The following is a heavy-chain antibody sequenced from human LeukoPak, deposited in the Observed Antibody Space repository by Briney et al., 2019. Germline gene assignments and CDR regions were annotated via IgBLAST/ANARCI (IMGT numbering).Heavy chain of an antibody. V-gene: IGHV4-59*12. CDR3: ARDPRPYPPKDV. Sequence: SETLSLTCTVSGGSISSYYWSWIRQPPGKGLEWIGYIYYSGSTYYNPSLKSRVTISVDTSKNQFSLKLSSVTAADTAVYYCARDPRPYPPKDVWGKGTTVTISS. CDR2: IYYSGST. D-gene: IGHD2-2*01. CDR1: GGSISSYY. J-gene: IGHJ6*04.